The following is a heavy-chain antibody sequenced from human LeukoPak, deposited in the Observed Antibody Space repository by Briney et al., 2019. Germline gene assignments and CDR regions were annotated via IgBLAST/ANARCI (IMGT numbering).Heavy chain of an antibody. J-gene: IGHJ2*01. CDR1: GFTFSSYW. Sequence: PGGSLRLSCAASGFTFSSYWMHWVRQAPGKGLVWVSRINGDGSSTAYADSVKGRFTISRDNAKNTLYLQMNSLTAEDTVVYYCARGPPWYFDLWGRGTLVTVSS. CDR2: INGDGSST. D-gene: IGHD6-25*01. V-gene: IGHV3-74*01. CDR3: ARGPPWYFDL.